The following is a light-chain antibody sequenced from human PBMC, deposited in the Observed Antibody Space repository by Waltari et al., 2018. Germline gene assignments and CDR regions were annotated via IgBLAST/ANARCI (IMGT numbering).Light chain of an antibody. Sequence: QTVVTQEPSFSVSPGGTVTLPCGLNSGSVSSSHYPSWYQQTPGQAPRTLIHSTNTLSSGVPHRFSGSIVGDKAALTITGAQADDESIYHCALYIRADVVFGGGTKLTVL. CDR2: STN. CDR1: SGSVSSSHY. V-gene: IGLV8-61*01. CDR3: ALYIRADVV. J-gene: IGLJ2*01.